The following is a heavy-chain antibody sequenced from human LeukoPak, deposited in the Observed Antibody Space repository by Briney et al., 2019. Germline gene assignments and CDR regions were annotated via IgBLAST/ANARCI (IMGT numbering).Heavy chain of an antibody. V-gene: IGHV4-34*01. CDR3: ARRRDGYQRLVRAQRGWLWLDP. CDR2: INHSGST. D-gene: IGHD5-24*01. Sequence: PSETLSLTCAVYGGSFSGYYWSWIRQPPGKGLEWIGEINHSGSTNYNPSLKSRVTISVDTSKNQFSLKLSSVTAADTAVYYCARRRDGYQRLVRAQRGWLWLDPWGQGTLVTVSS. CDR1: GGSFSGYY. J-gene: IGHJ5*02.